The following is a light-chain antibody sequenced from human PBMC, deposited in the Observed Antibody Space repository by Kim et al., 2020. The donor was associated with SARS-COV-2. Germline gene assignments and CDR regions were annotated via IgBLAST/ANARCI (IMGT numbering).Light chain of an antibody. J-gene: IGLJ2*01. Sequence: ELTQPPSVSVSAGQTASITCSGDKLGDQYACWYQQRPGQSPVLVIFQDTKRPSGIPERFSGSNSGNTATLTISGTQAMDEAVYYCQAWDSSTVVFGGGT. CDR2: QDT. CDR3: QAWDSSTVV. CDR1: KLGDQY. V-gene: IGLV3-1*01.